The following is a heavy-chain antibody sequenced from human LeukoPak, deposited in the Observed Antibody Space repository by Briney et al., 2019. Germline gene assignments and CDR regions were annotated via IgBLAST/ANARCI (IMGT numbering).Heavy chain of an antibody. J-gene: IGHJ4*02. Sequence: SETLSLTCTVSGGSISSSSYYWGWIRQPPGKGLEWIGSIYYSGSTYYNPSLKSRVTISVDTSKNQFSLKLSSVTAADTAVYYRAVVKGDSSGYYYIDHWGQGTLVTVSS. V-gene: IGHV4-39*01. D-gene: IGHD3-22*01. CDR1: GGSISSSSYY. CDR2: IYYSGST. CDR3: AVVKGDSSGYYYIDH.